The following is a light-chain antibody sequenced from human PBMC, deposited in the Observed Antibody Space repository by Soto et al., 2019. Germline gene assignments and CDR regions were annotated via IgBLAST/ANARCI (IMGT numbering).Light chain of an antibody. CDR3: QQLNSYPWT. CDR2: AAS. J-gene: IGKJ1*01. V-gene: IGKV1-9*01. Sequence: DIQLTQSPSFLSASVGDRVTITCRASQCSRSYLAWYQQKPGKAPKLLIYAASTLQSGVPSRFSGSGYGTEFTLTISSLQPEDCAAYYCQQLNSYPWTFGQGTKVEIK. CDR1: QCSRSY.